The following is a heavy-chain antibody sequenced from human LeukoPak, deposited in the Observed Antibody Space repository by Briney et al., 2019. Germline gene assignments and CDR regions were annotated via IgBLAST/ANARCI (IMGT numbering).Heavy chain of an antibody. Sequence: KASETLSLTCTVSGYSISSGYYWGWIRQPPGKGLEWIGSIYHSGSTYYNPSLKSRVTISVDTSKNQSSLKLSSVTAADTAVYYCAREELLGGHDAFDIWGQGTMVTVSS. J-gene: IGHJ3*02. D-gene: IGHD1-26*01. V-gene: IGHV4-38-2*02. CDR3: AREELLGGHDAFDI. CDR1: GYSISSGYY. CDR2: IYHSGST.